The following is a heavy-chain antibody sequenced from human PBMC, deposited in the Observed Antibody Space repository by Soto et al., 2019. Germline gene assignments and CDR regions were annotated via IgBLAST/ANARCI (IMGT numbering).Heavy chain of an antibody. D-gene: IGHD1-26*01. CDR1: GFTFSSYG. CDR2: IWYDGSNK. CDR3: ARVWYSGSYYDY. J-gene: IGHJ4*02. V-gene: IGHV3-33*01. Sequence: VQLVESGGGVVQPGRSLRLSCAASGFTFSSYGMHWVRQAPGKGLEWVAVIWYDGSNKYYADSVKGRFTISRDNSKNTLYLQMNSLRAEDTAVYYCARVWYSGSYYDYWGQGTLVTVSS.